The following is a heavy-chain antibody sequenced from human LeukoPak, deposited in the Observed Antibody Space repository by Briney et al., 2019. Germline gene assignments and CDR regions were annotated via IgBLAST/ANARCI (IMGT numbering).Heavy chain of an antibody. CDR1: GFTFSSYS. J-gene: IGHJ4*02. V-gene: IGHV3-48*01. Sequence: PGGSLRLSCAASGFTFSSYSMNWVRQAPGKGLEWVSYISSSSSTIYYADSVKGRFTISRDNAKNSLYLQMNSLRAEDTAVYYCARDSPSIAARNRHIRGLFDYWGQGTLVTVSS. D-gene: IGHD6-6*01. CDR3: ARDSPSIAARNRHIRGLFDY. CDR2: ISSSSSTI.